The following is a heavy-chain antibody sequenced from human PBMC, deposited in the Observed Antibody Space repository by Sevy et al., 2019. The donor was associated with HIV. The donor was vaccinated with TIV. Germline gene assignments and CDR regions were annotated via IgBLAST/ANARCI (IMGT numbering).Heavy chain of an antibody. D-gene: IGHD3-3*01. Sequence: GGSLRLSCAASGFTFSDYCMSWIRQAPGKGLEWVSYISSSGSTIYYADSVKGRFTISRDNAKNSLYLQMNSLRAEDTAVYYCARDRGEAMGDFWSGYYHYYYYYMDVWGKGTTVTVSS. CDR3: ARDRGEAMGDFWSGYYHYYYYYMDV. V-gene: IGHV3-11*01. CDR1: GFTFSDYC. CDR2: ISSSGSTI. J-gene: IGHJ6*03.